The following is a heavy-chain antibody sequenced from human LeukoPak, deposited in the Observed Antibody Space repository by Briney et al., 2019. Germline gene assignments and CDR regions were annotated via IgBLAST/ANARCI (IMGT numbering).Heavy chain of an antibody. CDR1: GFTFSDYY. CDR2: ISSSGSTI. V-gene: IGHV3-11*01. D-gene: IGHD4-17*01. CDR3: ARDPSTVTTFWFDP. Sequence: GGSLRLSCAASGFTFSDYYMSWIPQAPGKGLEWVSYISSSGSTIYYADSVKGRFTISRDNAKNSLYLQMNSLRAEDTAVYYCARDPSTVTTFWFDPWGQGTLVTVSS. J-gene: IGHJ5*02.